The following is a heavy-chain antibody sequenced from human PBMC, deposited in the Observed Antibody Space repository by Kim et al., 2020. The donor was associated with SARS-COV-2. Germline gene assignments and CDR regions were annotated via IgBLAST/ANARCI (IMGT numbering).Heavy chain of an antibody. CDR3: AKHAHSNYFRFDY. D-gene: IGHD3-16*01. CDR2: IKQDGSVT. Sequence: GGSLRLSCAVSGFAFSNYWMDWVRQAPGKGLEWVATIKQDGSVTYYVDSVKGRFTISRDNAEHTVSLQMNSLGAEDTAVYYCAKHAHSNYFRFDYWG. CDR1: GFAFSNYW. J-gene: IGHJ4*01. V-gene: IGHV3-7*01.